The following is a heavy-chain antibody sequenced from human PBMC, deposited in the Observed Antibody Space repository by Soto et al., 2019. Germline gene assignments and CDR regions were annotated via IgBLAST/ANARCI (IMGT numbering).Heavy chain of an antibody. Sequence: SETLCLTCTVSGGSIRPYYWSWIRQPPGKGLEWIGFIYYSGSTNYNPSLKSRVTISVDTSQNQFSLMLTSVTAADTAVYYCARPRSSGYAGEFDYWGQGILVTVSS. D-gene: IGHD3-22*01. CDR1: GGSIRPYY. CDR3: ARPRSSGYAGEFDY. J-gene: IGHJ4*02. CDR2: IYYSGST. V-gene: IGHV4-59*01.